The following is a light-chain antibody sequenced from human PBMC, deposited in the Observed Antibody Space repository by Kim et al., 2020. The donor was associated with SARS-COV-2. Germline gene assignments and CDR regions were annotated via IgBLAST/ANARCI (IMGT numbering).Light chain of an antibody. CDR3: LVLHNSAWV. J-gene: IGLJ3*02. Sequence: GYHPNWFQQKPGQPPRALIYGATRKHPWTPVRFSGSLLGGKAALTVSSVQPEDEADYFCLVLHNSAWVFGGGTKLTVL. CDR2: GAT. CDR1: GYH. V-gene: IGLV7-43*01.